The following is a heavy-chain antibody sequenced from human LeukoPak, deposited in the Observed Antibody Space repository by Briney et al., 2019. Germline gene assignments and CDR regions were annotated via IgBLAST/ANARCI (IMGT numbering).Heavy chain of an antibody. D-gene: IGHD5-24*01. J-gene: IGHJ4*02. CDR3: ARVGGVATITMIDY. Sequence: GGSLRLSCAASGFTFSSYAMNWVRQAPGKGLEWVSSISSSSSYIYYADSVKGRFTISRDNAKNSLYLQMNSLRAEDTAVYYCARVGGVATITMIDYWGQGTLVTVSS. CDR1: GFTFSSYA. CDR2: ISSSSSYI. V-gene: IGHV3-21*01.